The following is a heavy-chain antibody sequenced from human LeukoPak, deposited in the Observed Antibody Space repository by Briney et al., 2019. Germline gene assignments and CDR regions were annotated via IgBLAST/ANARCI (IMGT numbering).Heavy chain of an antibody. D-gene: IGHD1-26*01. CDR3: ARETRHRGSLWAIGPNDAFDI. CDR2: ISAYNGNT. Sequence: GASVKVSCKASGYTFTSYGISWVRQAPGQGLEWMGWISAYNGNTNYAQKLQGRVTMTTDTSTSTAYMELRSLRSDDTAVYYCARETRHRGSLWAIGPNDAFDIWGQGTMVTVSS. J-gene: IGHJ3*02. CDR1: GYTFTSYG. V-gene: IGHV1-18*01.